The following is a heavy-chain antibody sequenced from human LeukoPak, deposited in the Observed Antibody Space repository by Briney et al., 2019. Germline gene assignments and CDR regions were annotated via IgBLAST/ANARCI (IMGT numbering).Heavy chain of an antibody. CDR3: ARGMPYYYYGMDV. J-gene: IGHJ6*02. V-gene: IGHV3-53*01. CDR2: IYSGGST. CDR1: GFTVSSNY. Sequence: GGSLRLSCAASGFTVSSNYMSWVRQAPGKGLEWVSVIYSGGSTYYADSVKGRFTISRDNSKNTLYLQMNSLRAEDTAVYYCARGMPYYYYGMDVWAKGPRSPSP. D-gene: IGHD2-2*01.